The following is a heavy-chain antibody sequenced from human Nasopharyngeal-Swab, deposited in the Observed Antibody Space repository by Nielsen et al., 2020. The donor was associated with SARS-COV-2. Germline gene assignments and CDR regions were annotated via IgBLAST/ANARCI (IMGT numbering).Heavy chain of an antibody. CDR3: ARVPYCSSTSCYDFDY. CDR2: ISSSSSYT. V-gene: IGHV3-11*05. Sequence: RQATGKGLEWVSYISSSSSYTNYADSVKGRFTISRDNAKNSLYLQMNSLGAEDTAVYYCARVPYCSSTSCYDFDYWGQGTLVTVSS. D-gene: IGHD2-2*01. J-gene: IGHJ4*02.